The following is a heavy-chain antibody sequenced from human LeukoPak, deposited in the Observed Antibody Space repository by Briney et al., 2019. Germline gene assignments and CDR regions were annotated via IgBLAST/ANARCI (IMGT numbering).Heavy chain of an antibody. D-gene: IGHD4-17*01. Sequence: GGSLRLSCAASGLTFSSYEMNWVRQPPGKGLEWVTYISSSGNTIYCADSVKGRFNIYRDIAKNTLYLPMNSLMAQDTAVYYCARQEVDYGAPAEFHNWGQGPLVTVSS. CDR1: GLTFSSYE. CDR2: ISSSGNTI. V-gene: IGHV3-48*03. CDR3: ARQEVDYGAPAEFHN. J-gene: IGHJ4*02.